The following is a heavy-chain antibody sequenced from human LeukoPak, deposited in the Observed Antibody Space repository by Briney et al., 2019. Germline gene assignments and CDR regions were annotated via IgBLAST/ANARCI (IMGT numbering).Heavy chain of an antibody. CDR1: GFTFSRYA. CDR3: AKVKRYSSGWYDY. D-gene: IGHD6-19*01. CDR2: SSGSGGRT. Sequence: GGSLRLSCAASGFTFSRYAMSWARQAPGKGLKWFSASSGSGGRTYYGESVMGRFTISRDNYKNTLYLQMNSLRAEDTAVYYCAKVKRYSSGWYDYWGQGTLVTVSS. V-gene: IGHV3-23*01. J-gene: IGHJ4*02.